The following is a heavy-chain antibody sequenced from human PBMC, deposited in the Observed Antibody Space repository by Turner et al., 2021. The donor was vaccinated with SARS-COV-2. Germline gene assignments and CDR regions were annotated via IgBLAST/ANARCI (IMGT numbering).Heavy chain of an antibody. D-gene: IGHD3-3*01. CDR3: ARTYYDFWSGYYGTPGYFDY. CDR2: IYYSGST. V-gene: IGHV4-39*01. Sequence: QLQLQESGPGLVKPSETLSLTCTVSGCSISSSSYYWGWIRQPPGKGLEWIGSIYYSGSTYYNPSLKSRVTISVDTSKNQFSLKLSSVTAADTAVYYCARTYYDFWSGYYGTPGYFDYWGQGTLVTVSS. J-gene: IGHJ4*02. CDR1: GCSISSSSYY.